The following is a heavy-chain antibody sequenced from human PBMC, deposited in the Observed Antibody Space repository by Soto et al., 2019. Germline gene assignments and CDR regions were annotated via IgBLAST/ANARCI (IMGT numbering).Heavy chain of an antibody. CDR1: GGSVSSYY. CDR2: IYYSGST. J-gene: IGHJ4*02. D-gene: IGHD4-4*01. Sequence: SENLSLTCTVSGGSVSSYYWSWIRQSPGKGLEWIGFIYYSGSTKYKPSLKSRVTISVDTSKNQFSLKVSSATAADTAVYYCARQSNRNYGLYFFDDCGLGYLVTVYS. V-gene: IGHV4-59*08. CDR3: ARQSNRNYGLYFFDD.